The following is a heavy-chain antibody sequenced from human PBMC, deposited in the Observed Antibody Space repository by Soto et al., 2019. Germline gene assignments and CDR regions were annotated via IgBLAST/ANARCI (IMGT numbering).Heavy chain of an antibody. CDR2: IWYDGMHK. CDR1: GLTFSYHG. J-gene: IGHJ3*02. CDR3: ARYGIDGDHDAVAS. D-gene: IGHD2-21*02. V-gene: IGHV3-33*01. Sequence: QVQLVESGGGVVQPGRSLRLSCAASGLTFSYHGMHWVRQAPGKWLEWVAAIWYDGMHKYHADSVKDRFTISRDNSRNTLYLQMNSLRAEDTALYYCARYGIDGDHDAVASWGQGTMVTVSS.